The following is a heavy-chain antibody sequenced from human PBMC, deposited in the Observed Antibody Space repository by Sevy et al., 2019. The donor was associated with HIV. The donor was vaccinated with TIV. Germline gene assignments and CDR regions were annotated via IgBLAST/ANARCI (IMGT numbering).Heavy chain of an antibody. D-gene: IGHD6-19*01. CDR2: ISGSGVTT. CDR3: AKAGVRVGGSFDLFYFDY. CDR1: GFTFSTYA. J-gene: IGHJ4*01. Sequence: GGSLRLSCAASGFTFSTYAMSWVRQAPGKGLEWVSGISGSGVTTYYADSVKGRFTISRDNSKNTLYLQMNSLTAEDTAVYYCAKAGVRVGGSFDLFYFDYWGHGTLVTVSS. V-gene: IGHV3-23*01.